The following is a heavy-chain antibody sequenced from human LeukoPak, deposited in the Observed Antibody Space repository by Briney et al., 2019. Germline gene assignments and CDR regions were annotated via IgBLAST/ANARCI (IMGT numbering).Heavy chain of an antibody. CDR3: ARSSQLWLRGGFDY. V-gene: IGHV4-31*03. D-gene: IGHD5-18*01. CDR2: IYYSGST. J-gene: IGHJ4*02. Sequence: SETLSLTCTVSGVSISSGGYYWSWIRQHPGKGLEWIGYIYYSGSTYYNPSLKSRVTISVDTSKNQFSLKLSSVTAADTAVYYCARSSQLWLRGGFDYWGQGTLVTVSS. CDR1: GVSISSGGYY.